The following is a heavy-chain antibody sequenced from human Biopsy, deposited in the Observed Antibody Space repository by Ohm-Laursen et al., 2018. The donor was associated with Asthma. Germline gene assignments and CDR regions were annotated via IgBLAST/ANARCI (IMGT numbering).Heavy chain of an antibody. J-gene: IGHJ4*03. CDR2: ILFDGRKI. CDR1: GFTFSNYG. CDR3: AKDRVAGRSYYFDY. V-gene: IGHV3-30*18. Sequence: SLRLSCTAFGFTFSNYGMHWVRQAPGKGLEWVAQILFDGRKINYPDSVKGRSTISRDNSKNMVYLQMNSLRPEDTAVYYCAKDRVAGRSYYFDYWGQGTTVTVSS. D-gene: IGHD6-13*01.